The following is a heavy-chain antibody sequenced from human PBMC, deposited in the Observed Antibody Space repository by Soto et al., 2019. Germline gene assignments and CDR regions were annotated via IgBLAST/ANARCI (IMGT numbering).Heavy chain of an antibody. J-gene: IGHJ4*02. CDR2: IIPIFGTA. D-gene: IGHD1-26*01. CDR3: ARVRGRDVAFDY. V-gene: IGHV1-69*13. Sequence: ASVKVSCKASGGTFSSYAISWVRQAPGQGLEWMGGIIPIFGTANYAQKFQGRVTITADESTSTAYMELSSLRSEDTAVYYCARVRGRDVAFDYWGQGTLVTVSS. CDR1: GGTFSSYA.